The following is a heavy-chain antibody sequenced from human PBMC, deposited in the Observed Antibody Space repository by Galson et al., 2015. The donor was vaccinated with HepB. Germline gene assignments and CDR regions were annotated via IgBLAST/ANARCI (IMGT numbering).Heavy chain of an antibody. Sequence: SVKVSCKVSGYTLTELSMHWVRQAPGKGLEWMGGFDPEDGETIYAQKFQGRVTMTEDTSTDTAYMELSSLRSEDTAVYYCATRSSWELRLDYWGQGTLVTVSS. D-gene: IGHD1-26*01. CDR3: ATRSSWELRLDY. CDR2: FDPEDGET. V-gene: IGHV1-24*01. J-gene: IGHJ4*02. CDR1: GYTLTELS.